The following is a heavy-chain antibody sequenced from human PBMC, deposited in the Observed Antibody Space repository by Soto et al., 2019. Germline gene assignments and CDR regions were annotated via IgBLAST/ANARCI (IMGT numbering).Heavy chain of an antibody. CDR1: GYTFTSYG. Sequence: GASVKVSCKASGYTFTSYGISWVRQAPGQGLEWMGWISAYNGNTNYAQKLQGRVTMTTDTSTSTAYMELRSLRSDDTAVYYCAREVVSEYSVRAGHGSFDIWDQGTMGTGSS. CDR2: ISAYNGNT. J-gene: IGHJ3*02. V-gene: IGHV1-18*01. CDR3: AREVVSEYSVRAGHGSFDI. D-gene: IGHD2-2*01.